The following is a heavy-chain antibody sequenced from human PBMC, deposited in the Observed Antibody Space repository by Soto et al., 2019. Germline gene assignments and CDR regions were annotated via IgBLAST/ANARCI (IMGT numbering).Heavy chain of an antibody. CDR2: IKTDGSST. J-gene: IGHJ4*02. CDR1: GFSFSSYW. Sequence: EVQLVESGGGLVQPGGSLRLSCAASGFSFSSYWIHWVRQAPGKGLVWVSRIKTDGSSTDYADSEKGRFTISRDNAKNTLYLQMNSLSAEDTAVYYCAKREGNTYGLFHWGQGTLVTVSS. D-gene: IGHD5-18*01. V-gene: IGHV3-74*01. CDR3: AKREGNTYGLFH.